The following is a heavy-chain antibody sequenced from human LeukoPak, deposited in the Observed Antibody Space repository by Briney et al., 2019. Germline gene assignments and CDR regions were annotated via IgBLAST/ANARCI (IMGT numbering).Heavy chain of an antibody. D-gene: IGHD6-13*01. Sequence: SETLSLTCTVSGGSISSYYWSWIRQPPGKGLEWIGYIYYSGSTNYNPSLKSRVTISVDTSKNQFSLKLSSVTAADTAVYYCARLESDYSTSWSDYWGQGTLVTVSS. V-gene: IGHV4-59*01. CDR1: GGSISSYY. CDR2: IYYSGST. J-gene: IGHJ4*02. CDR3: ARLESDYSTSWSDY.